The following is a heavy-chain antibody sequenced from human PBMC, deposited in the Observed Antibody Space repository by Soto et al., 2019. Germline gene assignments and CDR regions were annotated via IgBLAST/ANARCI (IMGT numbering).Heavy chain of an antibody. Sequence: SVKVSCKASGGTFSSYTISWVRQAPGQGLEWMGRIIPILGIANYAQKFQGRVTITADKSTSTAYMELGSLRSEDTAVYYCARAKYCSGGSCYSEDYYYGMDVWGQGTTVTVSS. CDR3: ARAKYCSGGSCYSEDYYYGMDV. D-gene: IGHD2-15*01. V-gene: IGHV1-69*02. CDR1: GGTFSSYT. CDR2: IIPILGIA. J-gene: IGHJ6*02.